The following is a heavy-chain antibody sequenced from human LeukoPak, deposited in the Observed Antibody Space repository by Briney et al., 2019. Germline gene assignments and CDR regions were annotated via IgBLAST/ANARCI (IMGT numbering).Heavy chain of an antibody. J-gene: IGHJ4*02. V-gene: IGHV3-48*03. D-gene: IGHD6-19*01. CDR3: ARETGGWYLY. CDR1: GFTFSSYE. Sequence: GGSLRLSCAASGFTFSSYEMNWVRQPPGKELEWVSYISSSGSTIYYADSVKGRFTISRDTAKKSLYLQVNDLRAEYTAIFYCARETGGWYLYWGRGTLVTVSS. CDR2: ISSSGSTI.